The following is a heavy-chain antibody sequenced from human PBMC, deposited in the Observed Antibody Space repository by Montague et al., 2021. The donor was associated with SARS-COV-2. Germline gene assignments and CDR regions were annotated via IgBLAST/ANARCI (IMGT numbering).Heavy chain of an antibody. J-gene: IGHJ6*02. V-gene: IGHV2-70*01. CDR3: ARMTTVVTLGYYCYYGMDV. Sequence: PPLGKPTQTLTLTCTFSGFSLSTSGMCVSWIRQPPGKALEWLALIDWDDDKYYSTSLKTRLTISKDTSKNQVVLTMTNMDPVDTATYYCARMTTVVTLGYYCYYGMDVWGQGTTVTVSS. D-gene: IGHD4-23*01. CDR2: IDWDDDK. CDR1: GFSLSTSGMC.